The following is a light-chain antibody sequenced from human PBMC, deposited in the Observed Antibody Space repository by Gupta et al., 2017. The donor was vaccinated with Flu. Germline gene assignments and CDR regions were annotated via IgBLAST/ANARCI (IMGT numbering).Light chain of an antibody. CDR2: DDS. J-gene: IGLJ3*02. CDR3: HVLDTNNDHWV. Sequence: SSVLTQPLSLSVAPGLTARITCAGNNIGRETVHWYQQKPGQAPVLVVCDDSYRPSGIPERFSGSNSVTIATLTISRVEDGDEADYYCHVLDTNNDHWVFGGGTMLTVL. V-gene: IGLV3-21*02. CDR1: NIGRET.